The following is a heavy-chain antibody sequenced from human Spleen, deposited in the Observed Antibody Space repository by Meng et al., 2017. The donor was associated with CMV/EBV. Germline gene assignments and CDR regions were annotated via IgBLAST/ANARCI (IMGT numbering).Heavy chain of an antibody. Sequence: GGSLRLSCAASGFSVSSDYMSWVRQAPGKGPEWVSVMYGDGSTYYVDSVKGRFTISRDNSKNTLYLQMNSLRVEDTAVYYCARHMNPEYWGQGTLVTV. CDR2: MYGDGST. CDR3: ARHMNPEY. V-gene: IGHV3-66*02. J-gene: IGHJ4*02. CDR1: GFSVSSDY. D-gene: IGHD2-21*01.